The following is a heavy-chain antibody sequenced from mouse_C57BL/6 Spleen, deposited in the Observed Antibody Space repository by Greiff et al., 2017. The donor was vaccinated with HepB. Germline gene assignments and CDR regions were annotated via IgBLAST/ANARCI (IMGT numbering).Heavy chain of an antibody. Sequence: QVQLQQSGPELVKPGASVKISCKASGYAFSSSWMNWVKQRPGKGLEWIGRIYPGDGDTNYNGKFKGKATLTADKSSSTAYMQLSSLTSEDSAVYFCARRSNGDAMDYWGQGTSGTVSS. CDR3: ARRSNGDAMDY. V-gene: IGHV1-82*01. CDR2: IYPGDGDT. J-gene: IGHJ4*01. CDR1: GYAFSSSW. D-gene: IGHD2-5*01.